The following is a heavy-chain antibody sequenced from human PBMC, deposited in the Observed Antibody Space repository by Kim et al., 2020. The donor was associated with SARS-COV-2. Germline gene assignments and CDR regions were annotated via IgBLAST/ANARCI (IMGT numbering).Heavy chain of an antibody. CDR1: GGTFSSYA. CDR3: ARVYCSGGSCYSGYYYYGM. Sequence: SVKVSCKASGGTFSSYAISWVRQAPGQGLEWMGRIIPILGIANYAQKFQGRVTITADKSTSTAYMELSSLRSEDTAVYYCARVYCSGGSCYSGYYYYGM. CDR2: IIPILGIA. J-gene: IGHJ6*01. D-gene: IGHD2-15*01. V-gene: IGHV1-69*04.